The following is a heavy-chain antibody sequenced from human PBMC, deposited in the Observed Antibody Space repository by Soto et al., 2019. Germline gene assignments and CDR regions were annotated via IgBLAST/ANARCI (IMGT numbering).Heavy chain of an antibody. CDR1: GYTFTSYY. CDR2: INPSGGST. V-gene: IGHV1-46*03. D-gene: IGHD4-17*01. Sequence: GASVKVSCKASGYTFTSYYMHWVRQAPGQGLEWMGIINPSGGSTSYAQKFQGRVTMTRDTSTSTVYMELSSLRSEDTTVYYCARVGPPTTVTTEYYYSYMDVWGKGKTVPVS. J-gene: IGHJ6*03. CDR3: ARVGPPTTVTTEYYYSYMDV.